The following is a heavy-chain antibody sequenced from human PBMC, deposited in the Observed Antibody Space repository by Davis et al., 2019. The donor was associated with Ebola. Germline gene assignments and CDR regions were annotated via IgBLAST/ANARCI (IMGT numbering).Heavy chain of an antibody. CDR2: IYPGDSDT. D-gene: IGHD4-11*01. CDR3: ARSDSNYVSPFDI. Sequence: GESLKISCKGSGYSFNSYWIGWVRQMPGKDLEWMGIIYPGDSDTRYSPSSQGHVTISADKSISTAYLQWSSLKASDTAMYYCARSDSNYVSPFDIWGQGTMVTVSS. CDR1: GYSFNSYW. J-gene: IGHJ3*02. V-gene: IGHV5-51*01.